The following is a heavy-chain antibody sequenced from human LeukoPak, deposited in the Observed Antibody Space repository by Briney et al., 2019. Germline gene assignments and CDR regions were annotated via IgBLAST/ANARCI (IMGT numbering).Heavy chain of an antibody. CDR3: ARVGVAAPDY. CDR1: GGSISSYY. V-gene: IGHV4-59*01. CDR2: IYYSGST. J-gene: IGHJ4*02. Sequence: SETLSLTCTVSGGSISSYYWSWIRQPPGKGLEWIGYIYYSGSTNYNPSLKSRVTISVGTSKNQFSLKLSSVTAADTAVYYCARVGVAAPDYWGQGTLVTVSS. D-gene: IGHD6-6*01.